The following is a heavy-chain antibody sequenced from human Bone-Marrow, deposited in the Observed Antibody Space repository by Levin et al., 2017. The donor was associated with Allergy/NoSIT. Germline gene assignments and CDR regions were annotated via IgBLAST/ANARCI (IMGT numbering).Heavy chain of an antibody. Sequence: GESLKISCVASGFTLSSYWMHWVRQVPGKGLVYISRINNDGSGTTYADSVKGRFTISRDNAKNTLYLQMNSLRAEDTAMYYCARDQDGPGQLSDYWGLGTLVTVSS. CDR3: ARDQDGPGQLSDY. CDR1: GFTLSSYW. V-gene: IGHV3-74*01. D-gene: IGHD1-1*01. CDR2: INNDGSGT. J-gene: IGHJ4*02.